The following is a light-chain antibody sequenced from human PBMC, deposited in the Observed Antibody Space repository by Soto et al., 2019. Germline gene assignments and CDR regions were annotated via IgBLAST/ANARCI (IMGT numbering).Light chain of an antibody. CDR2: GVS. CDR3: CSYTSSTNYV. V-gene: IGLV2-14*01. Sequence: VLTQPASVSGSPGQSITISCTGTTSDVSIYNYVSWYQQHPGKAPKLMIYGVSNRPSGVSNRFSGAKSGHTASLTISGLQVEDEADYYCCSYTSSTNYVFGPGTKVTVL. CDR1: TSDVSIYNY. J-gene: IGLJ1*01.